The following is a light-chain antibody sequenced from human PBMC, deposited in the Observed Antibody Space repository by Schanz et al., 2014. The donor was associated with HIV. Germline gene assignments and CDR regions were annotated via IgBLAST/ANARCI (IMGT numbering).Light chain of an antibody. V-gene: IGLV1-44*01. Sequence: QSVLTQPPSVSGAPGQRVTISCSGNNSSIGSLTVNWYQQTPTVAPQLLVYSNSQRPSGVPDRFSGSKSGTSASLAITGLQSEDEADYYCSAWDDTLNAWVFGGGTKLTVL. CDR3: SAWDDTLNAWV. CDR1: NSSIGSLT. J-gene: IGLJ3*02. CDR2: SNS.